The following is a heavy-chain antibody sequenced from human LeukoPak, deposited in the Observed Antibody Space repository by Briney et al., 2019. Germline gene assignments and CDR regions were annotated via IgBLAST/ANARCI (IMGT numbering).Heavy chain of an antibody. V-gene: IGHV3-74*01. CDR1: GFTFSSYW. J-gene: IGHJ4*02. D-gene: IGHD1-20*01. CDR3: ARVNGCNLRFDD. CDR2: INSDGSNT. Sequence: PGGSLRLSCVVSGFTFSSYWMHWVRQAPGKGLVWVSRINSDGSNTTYADSVKGRFTISRDNAKNTLYLQMNSLRAEDMAVYYCARVNGCNLRFDDWGQGTLVTVSS.